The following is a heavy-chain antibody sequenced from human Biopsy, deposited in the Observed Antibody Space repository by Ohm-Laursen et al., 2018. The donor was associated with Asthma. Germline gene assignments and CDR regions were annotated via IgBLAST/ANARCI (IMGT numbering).Heavy chain of an antibody. Sequence: GSLRLSCAASGFTFSSYSMNWVRQAPGKGLEWVSSIRSSSSYIYYADSVKGRFTISRDNAKNSLYLQMNSLRAEDTAVYYCARVDTIFGVVIPIYYYYGMDVWGQGTTVTVSS. J-gene: IGHJ6*02. CDR2: IRSSSSYI. V-gene: IGHV3-21*01. CDR3: ARVDTIFGVVIPIYYYYGMDV. CDR1: GFTFSSYS. D-gene: IGHD3-3*01.